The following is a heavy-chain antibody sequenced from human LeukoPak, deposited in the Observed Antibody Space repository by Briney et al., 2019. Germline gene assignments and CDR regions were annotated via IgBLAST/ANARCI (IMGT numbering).Heavy chain of an antibody. V-gene: IGHV4-39*07. Sequence: SETLSLTCTVSGASISSTSYYWGWIRQPPEKGLQWIGSIHYGGSAYYNPSLKSRVTISVDTSKNQFSLKLSSVTAADTAVYYCARALYCSSTSCKNWFDPWGQGTLVTVSS. CDR1: GASISSTSYY. J-gene: IGHJ5*02. CDR2: IHYGGSA. D-gene: IGHD2-2*01. CDR3: ARALYCSSTSCKNWFDP.